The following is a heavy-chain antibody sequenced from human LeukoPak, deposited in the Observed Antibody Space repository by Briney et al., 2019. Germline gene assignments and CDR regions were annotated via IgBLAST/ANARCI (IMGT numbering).Heavy chain of an antibody. CDR1: GGSFSGYY. Sequence: SETLSLTCAVYGGSFSGYYWSWIRQPPGKGLEWIGEINHSGSTNYNPSLKSRVTISVDTSKNQFSLKLSSVTAADTAVYYCARGPVPQRSSSAFDYWGQGTLVTVSS. V-gene: IGHV4-34*01. D-gene: IGHD6-6*01. J-gene: IGHJ4*02. CDR3: ARGPVPQRSSSAFDY. CDR2: INHSGST.